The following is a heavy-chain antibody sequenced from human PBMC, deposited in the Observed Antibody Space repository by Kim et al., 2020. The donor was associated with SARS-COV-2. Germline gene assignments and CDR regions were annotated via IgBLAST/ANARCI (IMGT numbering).Heavy chain of an antibody. CDR2: IKEDGREK. Sequence: GGSLRLSCAASGFTFSSYWMSWVRQAPGKGLEWVANIKEDGREKYYVDSVKGRFTISRDNAKNLLYMQMSSLRAEDTAGYYFARGLGRGYWGQGTLVTVS. J-gene: IGHJ4*02. CDR3: ARGLGRGY. V-gene: IGHV3-7*04. D-gene: IGHD3-22*01. CDR1: GFTFSSYW.